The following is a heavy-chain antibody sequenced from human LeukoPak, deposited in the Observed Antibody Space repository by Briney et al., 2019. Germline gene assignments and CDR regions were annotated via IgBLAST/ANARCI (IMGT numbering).Heavy chain of an antibody. CDR2: INHSGST. CDR3: ARRDSSGYYGH. CDR1: GGSFSGYY. J-gene: IGHJ4*02. V-gene: IGHV4-34*01. D-gene: IGHD3-22*01. Sequence: SETLSLTCAVYGGSFSGYYWSWIRQPPGKGLEWIGEINHSGSTNYNPSLRSRVTISVDTSKNQFTLNLSSVTAADTALYYCARRDSSGYYGHWGQGTLVTVSS.